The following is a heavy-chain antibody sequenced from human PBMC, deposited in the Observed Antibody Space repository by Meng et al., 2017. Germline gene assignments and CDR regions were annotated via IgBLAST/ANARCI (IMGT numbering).Heavy chain of an antibody. J-gene: IGHJ4*02. V-gene: IGHV3-23*01. CDR2: ISGSGSST. CDR3: AKALWFGELSLDY. D-gene: IGHD3-10*01. CDR1: GFTFSSYA. Sequence: GGSLRLSCAASGFTFSSYAMSWVRQAPGKGLEWVSAISGSGSSTYYADSVKGRFTISRDNSKNTLYLQMNSLRAEDTAVYYCAKALWFGELSLDYWGQGTLVTVSS.